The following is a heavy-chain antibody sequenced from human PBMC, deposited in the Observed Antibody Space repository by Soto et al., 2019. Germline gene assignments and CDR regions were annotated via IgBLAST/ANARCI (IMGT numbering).Heavy chain of an antibody. CDR2: IYSGGST. J-gene: IGHJ6*02. Sequence: GGSLRLSCAASGFTVSSNYMSWVRQAPGKGLEWVSVIYSGGSTYYADSVKGRFTISRDNSKNTLYPQMNSLRAEDTAVYYCARARNYYYGMDVWGQGTTVTVSS. CDR1: GFTVSSNY. CDR3: ARARNYYYGMDV. V-gene: IGHV3-53*01.